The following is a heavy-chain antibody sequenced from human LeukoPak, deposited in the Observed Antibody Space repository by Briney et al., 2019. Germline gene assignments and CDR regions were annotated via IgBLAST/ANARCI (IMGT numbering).Heavy chain of an antibody. J-gene: IGHJ4*02. V-gene: IGHV3-74*01. CDR3: ARDHPGSNSLDY. Sequence: PGGSLRLPCAASGFTYSNYWMHWVRQAPGKGLEWVSRLRTDGQKTSYADSVKGRFTISRDNAKNTLYLQMNSLRVEDTAVYYCARDHPGSNSLDYWGQGTLVTVSS. D-gene: IGHD4-11*01. CDR1: GFTYSNYW. CDR2: LRTDGQKT.